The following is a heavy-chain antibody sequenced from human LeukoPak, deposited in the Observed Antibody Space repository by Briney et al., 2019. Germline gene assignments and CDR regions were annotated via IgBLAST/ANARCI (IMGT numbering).Heavy chain of an antibody. CDR2: FYTSGST. V-gene: IGHV4-61*02. CDR3: ARHEDYYDSSFLFDY. D-gene: IGHD3-22*01. CDR1: GDSISSGNYY. Sequence: SETLSLTCTVSGDSISSGNYYWSWIRQPAGKGLEWIGRFYTSGSTDYNPSLKSRVTISVDTSKSQFSLKLSFVTAADTAVYYCARHEDYYDSSFLFDYWGQGTLVTVSS. J-gene: IGHJ4*02.